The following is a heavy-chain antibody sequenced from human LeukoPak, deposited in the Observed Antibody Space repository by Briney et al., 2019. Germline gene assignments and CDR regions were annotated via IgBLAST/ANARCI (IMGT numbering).Heavy chain of an antibody. V-gene: IGHV1-18*01. CDR3: ARDLNQRSGSPPNY. Sequence: ASVKVSCKASGYTFTSYGISWVRQAPGQGLEWMGWISAYNSNTNYAQKLQGRVTMTTDTSTSTAYMELRSLRSDDTAVYYCARDLNQRSGSPPNYWGQGTLVTVSS. D-gene: IGHD3-10*01. J-gene: IGHJ4*02. CDR1: GYTFTSYG. CDR2: ISAYNSNT.